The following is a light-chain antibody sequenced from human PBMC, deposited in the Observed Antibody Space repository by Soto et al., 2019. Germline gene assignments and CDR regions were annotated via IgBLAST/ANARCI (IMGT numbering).Light chain of an antibody. J-gene: IGLJ3*02. Sequence: QSALTQPASVSGSPGQSITISCTGTSSDVGHYNYVSWYQQYPGKAPKLMIYDVSYRPSGVSNRFSGYKSGNTASLTIYGLQDEDEAEYYCSSYTSASTPWVFGGGTKLTVL. V-gene: IGLV2-14*03. CDR2: DVS. CDR3: SSYTSASTPWV. CDR1: SSDVGHYNY.